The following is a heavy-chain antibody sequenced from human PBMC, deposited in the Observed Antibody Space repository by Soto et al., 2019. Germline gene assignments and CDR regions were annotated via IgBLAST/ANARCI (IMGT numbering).Heavy chain of an antibody. CDR2: IIPIFGTA. J-gene: IGHJ4*02. Sequence: QVQLVQSGAEVKKPGSSVKVSCKASGGTFSSYAISWVRQAPGQGLEWMGGIIPIFGTANYAQKFQGRVTFTADESTITPYMERSSLRSEDTAVYYWADSSGYYPRRTYSFASWAQGPLVTASS. CDR1: GGTFSSYA. D-gene: IGHD3-22*01. CDR3: ADSSGYYPRRTYSFAS. V-gene: IGHV1-69*01.